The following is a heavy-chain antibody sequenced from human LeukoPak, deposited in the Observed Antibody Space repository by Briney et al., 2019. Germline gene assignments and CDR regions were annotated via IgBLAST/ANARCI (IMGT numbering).Heavy chain of an antibody. V-gene: IGHV3-64D*06. CDR3: VNQIGGWVY. CDR1: GFTFSTLP. CDR2: SSSNGGST. D-gene: IGHD6-19*01. J-gene: IGHJ4*02. Sequence: PGGSLRLSGSASGFTFSTLPMHWVRQAPGKGLEYVSGSSSNGGSTYYADSAKGRFIISRDNSKNTLYLQMSSLRPEDTAVYYCVNQIGGWVYWGQGTLVTVSS.